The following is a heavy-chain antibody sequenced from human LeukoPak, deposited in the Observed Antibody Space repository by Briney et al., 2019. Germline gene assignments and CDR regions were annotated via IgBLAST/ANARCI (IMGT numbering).Heavy chain of an antibody. V-gene: IGHV4-34*01. D-gene: IGHD3-10*01. J-gene: IGHJ5*02. CDR1: GGSFSGYY. CDR2: INHSGST. Sequence: SETLSLTCAVYGGSFSGYYWSWIRQPPGKGLEWIGEINHSGSTNYNPSLKSRVTLSVDTSKNQFSLKLSSVTAADTAVYYCARMGGRITMVRGADPWGQGTLVTVSS. CDR3: ARMGGRITMVRGADP.